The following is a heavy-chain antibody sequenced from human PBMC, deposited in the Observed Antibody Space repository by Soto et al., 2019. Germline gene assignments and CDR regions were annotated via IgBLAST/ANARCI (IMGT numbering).Heavy chain of an antibody. CDR2: ISGSGSST. V-gene: IGHV3-23*01. CDR1: GFTFNSYA. J-gene: IGHJ4*02. D-gene: IGHD1-26*01. Sequence: PAGSLSLSCAASGFTFNSYAMNWVRHAPRKGQEWVSGISGSGSSTYHADSVRARYTISRYNSKNTLYLQLHSLRAEDTAVYFGAKEVGSTWFYYLDCWGQRTLVTVSS. CDR3: AKEVGSTWFYYLDC.